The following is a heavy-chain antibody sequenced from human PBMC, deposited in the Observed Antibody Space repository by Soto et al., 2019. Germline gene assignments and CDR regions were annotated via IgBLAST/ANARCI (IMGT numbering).Heavy chain of an antibody. CDR2: IDWDDDK. Sequence: SGPTLVNPTQTLTLTCTFSGFSLSTSGMCVSWIRQPPGKALEWLALIDWDDDKYYSASLKTRLTISKDTSKNQVVLTMTNMDPVDTATYYCARIAAAGTDYYYGMDVWGQGTTGTVS. D-gene: IGHD6-13*01. J-gene: IGHJ6*02. CDR1: GFSLSTSGMC. CDR3: ARIAAAGTDYYYGMDV. V-gene: IGHV2-70*01.